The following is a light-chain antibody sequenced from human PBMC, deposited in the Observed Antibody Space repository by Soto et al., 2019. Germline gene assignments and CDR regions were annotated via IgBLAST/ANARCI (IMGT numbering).Light chain of an antibody. CDR3: QQYGSSKIT. Sequence: EVVMRQSPATLSVSPGEGATLSCRASQGIGDTLAWYQHKPGQTPRLLIYDTSTRATGVPARFSGSGSGTDFTLTISRLEPEDFAVYYCQQYGSSKITFGQGTRLEI. J-gene: IGKJ5*01. CDR1: QGIGDT. V-gene: IGKV3-15*01. CDR2: DTS.